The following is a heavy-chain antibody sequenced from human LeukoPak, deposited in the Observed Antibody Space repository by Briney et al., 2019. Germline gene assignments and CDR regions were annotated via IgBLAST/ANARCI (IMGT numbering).Heavy chain of an antibody. CDR1: GGSISSSSYY. CDR3: AREGATRGSDY. V-gene: IGHV4-39*02. J-gene: IGHJ4*02. Sequence: SETLSLTCTVSGGSISSSSYYWGWIRQPPGKGLEWIGSIYYSGSTYYNPSLKSRVTISVDTSKNQFSLKLSSVTAADTAVYYCAREGATRGSDYWGQGTLVTVSS. CDR2: IYYSGST. D-gene: IGHD1-26*01.